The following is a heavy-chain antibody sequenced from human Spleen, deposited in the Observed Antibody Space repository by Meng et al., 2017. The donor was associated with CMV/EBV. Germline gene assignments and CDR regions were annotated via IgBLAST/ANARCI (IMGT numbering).Heavy chain of an antibody. J-gene: IGHJ5*02. Sequence: GESLKISCAASGFTFSDYSMNWVRQAPGKGLEWVSYISSSSSTIYYADSVKGRFTISRDNAKNSLYLQMNSLRAEDTAVYYCARDSHDYGDYEGWFDPWGQGTLVTVSS. V-gene: IGHV3-48*04. CDR2: ISSSSSTI. CDR3: ARDSHDYGDYEGWFDP. CDR1: GFTFSDYS. D-gene: IGHD4-17*01.